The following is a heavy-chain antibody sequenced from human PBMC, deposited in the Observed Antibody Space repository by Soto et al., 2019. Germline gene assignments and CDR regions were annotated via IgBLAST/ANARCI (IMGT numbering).Heavy chain of an antibody. CDR1: GGSISSYY. V-gene: IGHV4-59*08. J-gene: IGHJ6*03. CDR2: IYYSGST. CDR3: VRSPTNHYYYYMDV. D-gene: IGHD5-12*01. Sequence: PSETLSLTCTVSGGSISSYYWSWIRQTPGKGLEWIGYIYYSGSTNYNPSLKSRVTISVDTSKNQFSLKLSSVTAADTAVYYCVRSPTNHYYYYMDVWGKGTTVTVSS.